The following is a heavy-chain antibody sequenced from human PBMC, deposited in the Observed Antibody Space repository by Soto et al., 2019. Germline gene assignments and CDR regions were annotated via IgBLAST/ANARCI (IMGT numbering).Heavy chain of an antibody. CDR3: ASKSYYGGMVV. CDR2: IYHSGST. J-gene: IGHJ6*02. V-gene: IGHV4-30-2*01. CDR1: GGSISSGGYS. D-gene: IGHD3-10*01. Sequence: QLQLQESGSGMVKPSQTLSLTCAVSGGSISSGGYSWSWIRQTPGKGLDWIGYIYHSGSTYYNPSLKSLVTISVDRSKNQFSLKLISVTAADTAVYYCASKSYYGGMVVWGQGTTVTVSS.